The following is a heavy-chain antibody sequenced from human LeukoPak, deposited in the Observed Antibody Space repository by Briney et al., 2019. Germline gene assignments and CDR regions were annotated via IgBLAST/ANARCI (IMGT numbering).Heavy chain of an antibody. CDR3: VTLIRGPIRA. V-gene: IGHV1-8*01. J-gene: IGHJ5*02. CDR1: GYTFTTYN. Sequence: ASVKLSCKSSGYTFTTYNINWVRQAPGQGLEWMGWMNPNSANTGYGQKFPDRVTMTRDTSLGTAYMELTSLISEDTAVYYCVTLIRGPIRAWGQGTLVTVSS. CDR2: MNPNSANT. D-gene: IGHD3-10*01.